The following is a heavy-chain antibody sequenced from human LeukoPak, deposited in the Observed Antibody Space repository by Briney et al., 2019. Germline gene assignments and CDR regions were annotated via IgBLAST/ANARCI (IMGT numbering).Heavy chain of an antibody. J-gene: IGHJ4*02. V-gene: IGHV3-74*01. CDR2: INSDGSTT. Sequence: AGGSLRLSCAASGFTFSNYRMHWVRQVPGEGLVWVSRINSDGSTTTYADSVKGRFTISRDNAKSTLYLQMNSLRADDTAVYYCARGGVDYWGQGTLVTVSS. CDR1: GFTFSNYR. CDR3: ARGGVDY.